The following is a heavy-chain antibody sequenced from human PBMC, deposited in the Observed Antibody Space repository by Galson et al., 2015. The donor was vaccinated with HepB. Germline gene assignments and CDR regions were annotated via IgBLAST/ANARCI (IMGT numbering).Heavy chain of an antibody. CDR2: ISSSSSYI. Sequence: SLRLSCAASGFTFSSYSMNWVRQAPGKGLEWVSSISSSSSYIYYADSVKGRFTISRDNAKNSLYLQMNSLRAEDTAVYYCVRPREDGAFDIWGQGTMVTVSS. CDR3: VRPREDGAFDI. V-gene: IGHV3-21*01. D-gene: IGHD1-26*01. J-gene: IGHJ3*02. CDR1: GFTFSSYS.